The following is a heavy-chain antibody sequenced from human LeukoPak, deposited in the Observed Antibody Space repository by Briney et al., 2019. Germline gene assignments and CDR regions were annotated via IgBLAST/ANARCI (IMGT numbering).Heavy chain of an antibody. Sequence: PGRSLRLSCAAPGFTFSSYGMHWVRQAPGKGLEWVAVISYDGSNKYYADSVKGRFTISRDNSKNTLYLQMNSLRAEDTAVYYCASRAMDVWGQGTTVTVSS. J-gene: IGHJ6*02. CDR2: ISYDGSNK. CDR1: GFTFSSYG. CDR3: ASRAMDV. V-gene: IGHV3-30*03.